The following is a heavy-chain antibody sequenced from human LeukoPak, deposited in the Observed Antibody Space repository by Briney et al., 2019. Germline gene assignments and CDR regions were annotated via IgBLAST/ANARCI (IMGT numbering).Heavy chain of an antibody. CDR3: AKIFPPSYYYDSSGYYDPFDY. D-gene: IGHD3-22*01. CDR2: ISGDGGST. CDR1: GLTFDDYA. Sequence: GGSLRLSCAASGLTFDDYAMHWVRQAPGKGLEWVSLISGDGGSTYYADSVKGRFTISRDNSKNSLYLQMNSLRTEDTALYYCAKIFPPSYYYDSSGYYDPFDYWGQGTLVTVSS. V-gene: IGHV3-43*02. J-gene: IGHJ4*02.